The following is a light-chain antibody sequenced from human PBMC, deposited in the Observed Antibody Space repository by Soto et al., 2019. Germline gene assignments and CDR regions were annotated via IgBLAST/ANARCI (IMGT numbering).Light chain of an antibody. Sequence: DIQMTQSPSTLSASVGDRVTITCRSSESVSRWLAWYQQKPGRTPKLLIYQAATLDTGVHSRFSGSGSGTEFTPTISSLQHDDFAHYYCQQYNAYSQAFGQGPKVEIK. CDR3: QQYNAYSQA. J-gene: IGKJ1*01. CDR2: QAA. CDR1: ESVSRW. V-gene: IGKV1-5*03.